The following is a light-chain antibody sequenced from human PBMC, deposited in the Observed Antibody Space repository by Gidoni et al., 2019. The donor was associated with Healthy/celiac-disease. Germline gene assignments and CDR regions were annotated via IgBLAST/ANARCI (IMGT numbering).Light chain of an antibody. CDR1: QSISSW. CDR2: DAS. J-gene: IGKJ1*01. Sequence: DIQMTQSPSTLSASVGDRVTITCRASQSISSWLAWYQQKPGKAPKLLSYDASSLESGVPSRFSGGVSGTEFTLTISSLQPDDFATYYCQQYNSPATFGQGTKVEIK. CDR3: QQYNSPAT. V-gene: IGKV1-5*01.